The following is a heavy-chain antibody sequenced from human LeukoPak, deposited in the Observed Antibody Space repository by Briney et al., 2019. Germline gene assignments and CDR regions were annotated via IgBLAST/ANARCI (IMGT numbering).Heavy chain of an antibody. CDR3: AKEPSSGSYYGYFDY. CDR2: ISGSGGNT. J-gene: IGHJ4*02. V-gene: IGHV3-23*01. CDR1: GFTFSSYE. Sequence: GGTLRLSCAASGFTFSSYEMNWVRQAPGKGLEWVSTISGSGGNTYYADSVKGRFTISRDNSKNTLYLQMNSLRAEDTAVYYCAKEPSSGSYYGYFDYWGQGTLVTVSS. D-gene: IGHD1-26*01.